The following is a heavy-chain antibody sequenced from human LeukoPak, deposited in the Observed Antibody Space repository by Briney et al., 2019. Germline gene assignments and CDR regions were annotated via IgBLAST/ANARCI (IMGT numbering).Heavy chain of an antibody. J-gene: IGHJ5*02. CDR2: ISGGGSNT. D-gene: IGHD3-10*01. Sequence: GGPLRLSCAASGFTFSSYAMSWVRQAPGKGLEWVSAISGGGSNTYYADSVKGRFTISRDNSKNTLHLQMNSLRVDDTAVYYCARYSSGSINWFDPWGQGTLVTVTS. V-gene: IGHV3-23*01. CDR3: ARYSSGSINWFDP. CDR1: GFTFSSYA.